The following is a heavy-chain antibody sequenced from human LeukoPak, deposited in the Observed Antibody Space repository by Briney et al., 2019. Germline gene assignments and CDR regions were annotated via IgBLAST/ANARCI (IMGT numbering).Heavy chain of an antibody. CDR1: GFTFSTYA. CDR2: IWYDGSNK. J-gene: IGHJ3*02. D-gene: IGHD2-15*01. V-gene: IGHV3-33*01. CDR3: AREADCSGGGCYRGAFDI. Sequence: GGSLRLPCAASGFTFSTYAMHWVRQAPGKGLEWVAVIWYDGSNKYYGDSVRGRLSISRDNSKNTLFLQMNSLRAEDTAVYYCAREADCSGGGCYRGAFDIWGQGTMVAVSS.